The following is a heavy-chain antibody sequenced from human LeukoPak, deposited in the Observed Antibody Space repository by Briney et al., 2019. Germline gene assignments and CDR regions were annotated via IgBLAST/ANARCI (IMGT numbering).Heavy chain of an antibody. Sequence: GESLKISCKGSGYSFTSYWIGWVRQMPGKGLEWMGIIYPGDSDTRYSPSFQGQVTISADNSISTAYLQWSSLKASDTAMYYCARFAGHYYDSSGYSRTHFDYWGQGTLVTVSS. J-gene: IGHJ4*02. CDR2: IYPGDSDT. V-gene: IGHV5-51*01. CDR3: ARFAGHYYDSSGYSRTHFDY. D-gene: IGHD3-22*01. CDR1: GYSFTSYW.